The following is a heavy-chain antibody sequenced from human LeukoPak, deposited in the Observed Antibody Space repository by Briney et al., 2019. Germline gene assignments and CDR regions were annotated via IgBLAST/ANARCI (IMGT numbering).Heavy chain of an antibody. CDR3: ARAEWELLNFDY. CDR1: GFTFSSYA. J-gene: IGHJ4*02. CDR2: ISYDGSNK. V-gene: IGHV3-30-3*01. Sequence: GRSLRLSCAASGFTFSSYAMHWVRQAPGKGLEWVAVISYDGSNKYYADSVKGRFTISRDNSKNTLYLQMNSLRAEDTAVYYCARAEWELLNFDYWGQGTLVTASS. D-gene: IGHD1-26*01.